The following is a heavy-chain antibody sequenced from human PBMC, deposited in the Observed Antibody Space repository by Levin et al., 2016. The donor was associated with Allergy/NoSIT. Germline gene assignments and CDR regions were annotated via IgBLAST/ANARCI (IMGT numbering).Heavy chain of an antibody. V-gene: IGHV4-34*01. CDR3: ARGEGERPRPYCSGGSCYSFGYDYGMDV. J-gene: IGHJ6*02. D-gene: IGHD2-15*01. Sequence: PGKGLEWIGEISNSGTTNYKLSLKSRVTISVDTSKNQFSLNLISVTAADTAVYYCARGEGERPRPYCSGGSCYSFGYDYGMDVWGQGTTVTVSS. CDR2: ISNSGTT.